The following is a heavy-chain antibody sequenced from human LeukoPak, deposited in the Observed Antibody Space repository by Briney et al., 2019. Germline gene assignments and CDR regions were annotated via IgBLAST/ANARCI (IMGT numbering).Heavy chain of an antibody. J-gene: IGHJ4*02. V-gene: IGHV1-69*13. Sequence: SVKVSCKASGGTFSSYAISWVRQAPGQGLEWMGGIIPIFGTANYAQKFQGRVTITADESPSTAYMELSSLRSEDTAVYYCARSSSWRIGHFAYWGQGTLVTVSS. D-gene: IGHD6-13*01. CDR3: ARSSSWRIGHFAY. CDR2: IIPIFGTA. CDR1: GGTFSSYA.